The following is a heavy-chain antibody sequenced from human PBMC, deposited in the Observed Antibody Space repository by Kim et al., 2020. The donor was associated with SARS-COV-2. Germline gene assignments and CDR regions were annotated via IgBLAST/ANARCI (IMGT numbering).Heavy chain of an antibody. D-gene: IGHD5-12*01. CDR3: ASQKWPMQDYYYYGMDV. CDR1: GYSFTSYW. J-gene: IGHJ6*02. Sequence: GESLKISCKGSGYSFTSYWISWVRQMPGKGLEWMGRIDPSDSYTNYSPSFQGHVTISANKSISTAYLQWSSLKASDTAMYYCASQKWPMQDYYYYGMDVWGQGTTVTVSS. CDR2: IDPSDSYT. V-gene: IGHV5-10-1*01.